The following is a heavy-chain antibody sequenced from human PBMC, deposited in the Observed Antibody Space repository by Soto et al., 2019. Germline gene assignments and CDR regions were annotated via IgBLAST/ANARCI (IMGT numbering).Heavy chain of an antibody. D-gene: IGHD4-17*01. J-gene: IGHJ4*02. V-gene: IGHV3-9*01. CDR3: AKDKGAGYGDYGVFDY. CDR1: GFTFDDYA. Sequence: DVQLVESGGGLVQPGRSLRLSCAASGFTFDDYAMHWVRQAPGKGLEWVSGISWNSGSIGYADSVKGRFTISRDNAKNSLYLQMNSLRAEDTALYYCAKDKGAGYGDYGVFDYWGQGTLVTVSS. CDR2: ISWNSGSI.